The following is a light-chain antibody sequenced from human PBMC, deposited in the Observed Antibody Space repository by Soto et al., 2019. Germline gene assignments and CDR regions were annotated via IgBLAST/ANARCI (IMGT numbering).Light chain of an antibody. CDR3: LQDFNSPWT. CDR1: QDIRND. J-gene: IGKJ1*01. V-gene: IGKV1-6*01. CDR2: AAS. Sequence: AIQMTQSPSSLSASVGDRVTITCRASQDIRNDLGWYQQKPGKTPKLLIFAASSLQSGVPSRFSGSGSGTDFTITISSLQPEYFATYYCLQDFNSPWTFGQGTKVEIE.